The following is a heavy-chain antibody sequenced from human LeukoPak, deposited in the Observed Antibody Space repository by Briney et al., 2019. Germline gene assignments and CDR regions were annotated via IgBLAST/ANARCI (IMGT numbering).Heavy chain of an antibody. CDR2: ISSSTGYT. CDR1: GFTFSDYY. V-gene: IGHV3-11*06. J-gene: IGHJ6*02. CDR3: ARVGQEYYYGMDV. Sequence: EGSLRLSCAASGFTFSDYYMSWIRQAPGKGLEWVSYISSSTGYTNYADSVKGRFTISRDNVKNSPYLEMNSLRVEDTAVYYCARVGQEYYYGMDVWGQGTTVTVSS.